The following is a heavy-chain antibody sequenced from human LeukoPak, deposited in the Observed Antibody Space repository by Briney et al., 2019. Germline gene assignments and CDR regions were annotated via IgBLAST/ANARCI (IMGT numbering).Heavy chain of an antibody. CDR2: IIPIFGIA. Sequence: GASVKVSCKASGGTFSSYAISWVRQAPGQGLEWMGRIIPIFGIANYAQKFQGRVTITADKSTSTAYMELSSLRSEDTAVYYCAKAATWYDLSYYFDYWGQRTLVTVSS. D-gene: IGHD1-14*01. J-gene: IGHJ4*02. CDR1: GGTFSSYA. CDR3: AKAATWYDLSYYFDY. V-gene: IGHV1-69*04.